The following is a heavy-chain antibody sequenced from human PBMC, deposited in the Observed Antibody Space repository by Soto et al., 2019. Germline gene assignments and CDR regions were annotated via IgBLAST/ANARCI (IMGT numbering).Heavy chain of an antibody. CDR1: GFTFSSYG. J-gene: IGHJ6*02. CDR2: ISYDGSNK. CDR3: AKERGEKDYGDYFEGMDV. Sequence: QVQLVESGGGVVQPGRSLRLSCAASGFTFSSYGMHWVRQAPAKGLEWVAVISYDGSNKYYADSVKGRFTISRDNSKNTLYLQMNSLRAEDTAVYYCAKERGEKDYGDYFEGMDVWGQGTTVTVSS. D-gene: IGHD4-17*01. V-gene: IGHV3-30*18.